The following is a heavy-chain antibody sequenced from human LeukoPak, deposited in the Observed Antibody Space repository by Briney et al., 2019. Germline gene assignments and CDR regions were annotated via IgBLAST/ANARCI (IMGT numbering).Heavy chain of an antibody. V-gene: IGHV4-39*02. Sequence: SETLSLTCSVSGGSITTSSYYWGWIRQPPEKGLEWIGSIYYTGGTFYSPSLKSRVTISVDTSKNQFSLKLSSVTAADTAVYYCARDAPRDYYDSSIDYWGQGTLVTVSS. J-gene: IGHJ4*02. D-gene: IGHD3-22*01. CDR1: GGSITTSSYY. CDR2: IYYTGGT. CDR3: ARDAPRDYYDSSIDY.